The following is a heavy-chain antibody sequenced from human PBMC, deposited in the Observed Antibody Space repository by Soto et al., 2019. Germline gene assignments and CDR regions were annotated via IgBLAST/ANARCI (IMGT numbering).Heavy chain of an antibody. J-gene: IGHJ6*02. Sequence: HPGGSLRLSCAASGFTFSSYAMHWVRQAPGKGLEWVAVISYDGSNKYYADSVKGRFTISRDNSKNTLYLQMNSLRAEDTAVYYCARVHYDILTGYPYYYYGMDVWGQGTTVTVSS. CDR1: GFTFSSYA. CDR3: ARVHYDILTGYPYYYYGMDV. V-gene: IGHV3-30*14. D-gene: IGHD3-9*01. CDR2: ISYDGSNK.